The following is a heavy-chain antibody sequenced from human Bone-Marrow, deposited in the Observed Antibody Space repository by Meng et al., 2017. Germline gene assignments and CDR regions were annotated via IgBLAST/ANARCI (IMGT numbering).Heavy chain of an antibody. CDR1: EYVFAAYI. CDR2: INPNGGGP. V-gene: IGHV1-2*02. J-gene: IGHJ4*02. Sequence: VQLGQSGNEVKEPGASVKVSCKASEYVFAAYIIHWVRQAPGQGPEWMGWINPNGGGPNYALKFQGRVTMTSDTSIDTAYMELTSLTSDDTAVYYCARAMGILGRFDFWGQGTLVTVSS. D-gene: IGHD3-10*01. CDR3: ARAMGILGRFDF.